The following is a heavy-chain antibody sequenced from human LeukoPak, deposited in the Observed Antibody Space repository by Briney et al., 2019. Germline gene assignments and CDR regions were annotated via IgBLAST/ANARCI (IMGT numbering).Heavy chain of an antibody. CDR1: GGSISSYY. J-gene: IGHJ4*02. CDR3: ARGGPKYQLLWDFDY. D-gene: IGHD2-2*01. V-gene: IGHV4-4*07. Sequence: SETLFLTCTVSGGSISSYYWSWIRQPAGKGLEWIGRIYSSGSTNYNPSLKSRVTISVDMSENQFSLELSSVTAADTAVYYCARGGPKYQLLWDFDYWGQGTLVTVFS. CDR2: IYSSGST.